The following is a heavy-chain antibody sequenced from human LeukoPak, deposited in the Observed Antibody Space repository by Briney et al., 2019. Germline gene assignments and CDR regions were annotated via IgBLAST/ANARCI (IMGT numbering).Heavy chain of an antibody. J-gene: IGHJ3*02. Sequence: GASVKVSCKASGYTFTSYGISWVRQAPGQGLEWMGWISAYNGNTNYAQKLQGRVTMTTDTSTGTAYMELRSLRSDDTAVYYCARDRITMIVVAPPAFDIWGQGTMVTVSS. CDR1: GYTFTSYG. V-gene: IGHV1-18*01. CDR3: ARDRITMIVVAPPAFDI. D-gene: IGHD3-22*01. CDR2: ISAYNGNT.